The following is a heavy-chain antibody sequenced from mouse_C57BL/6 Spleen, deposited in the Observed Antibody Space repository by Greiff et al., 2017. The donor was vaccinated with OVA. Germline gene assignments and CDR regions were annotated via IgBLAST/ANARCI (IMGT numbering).Heavy chain of an antibody. J-gene: IGHJ3*01. V-gene: IGHV5-17*01. Sequence: EVQVVESGGGLVKPGGSLKLSCAASGFTFSDYGMHWVRQAPEKGLEWVAYISSGSSTIYYADTVKGRFPISRDNAKNTLFLQMTSLRSEDTAMYYCARSYYYGSRYEAWFAYWGQGTLVTVSA. CDR2: ISSGSSTI. CDR1: GFTFSDYG. D-gene: IGHD1-1*01. CDR3: ARSYYYGSRYEAWFAY.